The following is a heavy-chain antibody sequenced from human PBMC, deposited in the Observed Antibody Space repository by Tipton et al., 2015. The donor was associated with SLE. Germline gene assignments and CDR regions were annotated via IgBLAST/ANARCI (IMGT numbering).Heavy chain of an antibody. CDR2: IYYSGST. J-gene: IGHJ3*02. Sequence: TLSLTCTVSGGSISSYYWSWIRQPPGKGLEWIGYIYYSGSTNYNPSLKSRVTISVDTSKNQFSLKLSSVTAADTAVYYCAGRYCSSTSCQSIFDIWGQGTMVTVSS. V-gene: IGHV4-59*12. CDR1: GGSISSYY. D-gene: IGHD2-2*01. CDR3: AGRYCSSTSCQSIFDI.